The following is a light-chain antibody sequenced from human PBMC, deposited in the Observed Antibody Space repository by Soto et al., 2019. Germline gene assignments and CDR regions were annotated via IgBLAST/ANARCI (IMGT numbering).Light chain of an antibody. CDR1: QSVSRY. CDR2: DAS. V-gene: IGKV3-15*01. Sequence: VLTQSPATLSLSPGERATLSCRASQSVSRYLAWYQQKPGQAPRLLIYDASNRATGIPARFSGSGSGTEFTLTISSLQSEDFAVYYCQQYNNWPRTFGQGTKVDIK. CDR3: QQYNNWPRT. J-gene: IGKJ1*01.